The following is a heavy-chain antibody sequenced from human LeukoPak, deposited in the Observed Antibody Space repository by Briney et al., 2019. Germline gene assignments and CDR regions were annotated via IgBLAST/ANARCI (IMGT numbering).Heavy chain of an antibody. Sequence: SETLSLTCTVSGHSVSSGSYYWRSICQPPAKGLEGIGYTYDSVSTNFNPSLKNRVTISLDTSKNQCSLRLSSVTAADTAVYYCALWFCSRTSCYVEYWGQGTLVTVSS. J-gene: IGHJ4*02. CDR1: GHSVSSGSYY. CDR2: TYDSVST. V-gene: IGHV4-61*01. CDR3: ALWFCSRTSCYVEY. D-gene: IGHD2-2*01.